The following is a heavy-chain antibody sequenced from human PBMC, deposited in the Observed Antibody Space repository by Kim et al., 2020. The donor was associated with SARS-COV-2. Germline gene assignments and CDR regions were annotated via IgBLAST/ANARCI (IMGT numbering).Heavy chain of an antibody. V-gene: IGHV3-64*01. CDR3: SRSNGWNDY. CDR1: GFIFSNYV. D-gene: IGHD1-1*01. J-gene: IGHJ4*02. Sequence: GGSLRLSCAASGFIFSNYVMHWVRQAPGKGLEYVSAITSDGGSIYYANSVKGRFTISRDNSKNTLYLQMGSLRGEDMAVYYCSRSNGWNDYWGQGTLVTVSS. CDR2: ITSDGGSI.